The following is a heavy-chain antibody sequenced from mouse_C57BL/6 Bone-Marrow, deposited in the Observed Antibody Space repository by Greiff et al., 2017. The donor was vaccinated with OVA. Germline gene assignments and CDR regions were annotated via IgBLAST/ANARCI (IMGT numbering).Heavy chain of an antibody. CDR1: GYTFTSYW. CDR3: ARGLRLRTFDY. CDR2: IDPSDSYT. Sequence: VQLQQPGAELVMPGASVKLSCKASGYTFTSYWMHWVKQRPGQGLEWIGEIDPSDSYTNYNQKFKGKSTLTVDKSSSTAYMQLSSLTSEDSAVYYCARGLRLRTFDYWGQGTTLTVSS. V-gene: IGHV1-69*01. D-gene: IGHD3-2*02. J-gene: IGHJ2*01.